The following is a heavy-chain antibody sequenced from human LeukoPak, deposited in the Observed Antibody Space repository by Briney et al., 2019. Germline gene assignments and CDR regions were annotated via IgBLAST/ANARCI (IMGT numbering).Heavy chain of an antibody. CDR1: GFTFSSYA. CDR3: AKTDIVVVPAAMRGYYFDY. CDR2: ISGSGGST. D-gene: IGHD2-2*01. V-gene: IGHV3-23*01. J-gene: IGHJ4*02. Sequence: PGGSLRLSCAASGFTFSSYAMSWVRQAPGKGLEWVSAISGSGGSTYYADSVKGRFTISRDNSKNTLYLQMNSLRAEDTAVDYCAKTDIVVVPAAMRGYYFDYWGQGTLVTVSS.